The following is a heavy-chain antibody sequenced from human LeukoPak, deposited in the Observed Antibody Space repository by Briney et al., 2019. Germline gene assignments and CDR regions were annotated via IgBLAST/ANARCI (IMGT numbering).Heavy chain of an antibody. J-gene: IGHJ4*02. CDR2: ISGSGGNT. Sequence: PGGSLRLSCAASGFTFSSYGMSWVRQAPGKGLEWVSGISGSGGNTNYADSVKGRFTISRDNSKNTLYLQMNSLRAADTAVYYCARDSGSPFDYWGQGTLVTVSS. V-gene: IGHV3-23*01. CDR3: ARDSGSPFDY. CDR1: GFTFSSYG. D-gene: IGHD1-26*01.